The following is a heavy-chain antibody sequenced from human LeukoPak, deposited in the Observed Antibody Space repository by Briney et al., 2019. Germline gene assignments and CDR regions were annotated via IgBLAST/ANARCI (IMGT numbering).Heavy chain of an antibody. J-gene: IGHJ4*02. D-gene: IGHD3-9*01. Sequence: ASVKVSCKASGYTFTGYYMHWVRQAPGQGLEWMGCINPNTGGTNYAQKFQSRVTMTRDTSISTAYMELSRLRSDDTAVYYCARAWSPYYDILTGYPLDSYYFDYWGQGTLVTVSS. V-gene: IGHV1-2*02. CDR2: INPNTGGT. CDR1: GYTFTGYY. CDR3: ARAWSPYYDILTGYPLDSYYFDY.